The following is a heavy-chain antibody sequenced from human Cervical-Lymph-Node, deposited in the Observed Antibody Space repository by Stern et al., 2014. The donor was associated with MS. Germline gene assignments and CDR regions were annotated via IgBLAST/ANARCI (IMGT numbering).Heavy chain of an antibody. J-gene: IGHJ4*02. CDR3: ATWGAGSSPPLFY. CDR1: GYNLTTFA. D-gene: IGHD6-6*01. Sequence: VQLVQSGSELKKPGASVKGSCKASGYNLTTFAINWVRQAPGKALEWMGWINTQTGNPTFAQGFTGRFVFSLDASINTAYLQIISLKAEDSAVYYCATWGAGSSPPLFYWGQGTLVTVSS. CDR2: INTQTGNP. V-gene: IGHV7-4-1*02.